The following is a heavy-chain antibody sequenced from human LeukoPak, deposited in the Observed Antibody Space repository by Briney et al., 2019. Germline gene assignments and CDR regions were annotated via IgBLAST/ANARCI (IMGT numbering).Heavy chain of an antibody. J-gene: IGHJ4*02. CDR3: ARHSRDGSDWRTFFDY. V-gene: IGHV4-39*01. CDR1: RGSLRSSSYY. D-gene: IGHD2-21*02. CDR2: IYYSGST. Sequence: SDTQSLPCTLSRGSLRSSSYYWGWIRQPPGKGLEWDGCIYYSGSTSYNPSLKARVTISVDTSKNQFSLKLTPVTAADTAVYYCARHSRDGSDWRTFFDYWGQGTLVTVSS.